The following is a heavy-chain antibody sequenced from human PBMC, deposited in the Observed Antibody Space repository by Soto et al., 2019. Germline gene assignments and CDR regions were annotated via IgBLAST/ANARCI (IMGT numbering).Heavy chain of an antibody. J-gene: IGHJ3*01. CDR3: AKDSISYNGIYDPFDV. CDR2: IGGGDDI. CDR1: GFTFSNYA. Sequence: GGSLRLSCEASGFTFSNYAMAWVRQTPGEGPEWVSTIGGGDDIFYAESVKGRFIISRDDSRSTMYLQMDNLRVEDTAIYFCAKDSISYNGIYDPFDVWGQGTVVTVSS. D-gene: IGHD3-3*02. V-gene: IGHV3-23*01.